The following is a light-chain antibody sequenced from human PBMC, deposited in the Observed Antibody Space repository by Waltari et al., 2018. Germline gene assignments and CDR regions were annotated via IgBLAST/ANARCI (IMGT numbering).Light chain of an antibody. Sequence: SSELTQDPAVSVALGQTVRITCQGDSLRRYYASWYQQRPGQAPILVLYGQDNRPSGIPVRCSGSTSGNTASLTITGAQAEDEADYYCLSRDTSSTRLFGGGTRLTV. CDR2: GQD. J-gene: IGLJ2*01. CDR3: LSRDTSSTRL. V-gene: IGLV3-19*01. CDR1: SLRRYY.